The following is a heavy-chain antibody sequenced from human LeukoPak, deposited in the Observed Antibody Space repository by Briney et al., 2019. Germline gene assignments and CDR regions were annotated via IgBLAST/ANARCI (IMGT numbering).Heavy chain of an antibody. CDR3: TAEYYSSSVDY. CDR2: IKSKPGGGTT. CDR1: GFTFSNAW. Sequence: GGSLRLSCAASGFTFSNAWMSWVRQAPGKGLEWVGRIKSKPGGGTTDYAAPVKGRFTISRDDSKNTLYLQMNSLKTEDTAVYYCTAEYYSSSVDYWGQGTLVTVSS. V-gene: IGHV3-15*01. D-gene: IGHD6-6*01. J-gene: IGHJ4*02.